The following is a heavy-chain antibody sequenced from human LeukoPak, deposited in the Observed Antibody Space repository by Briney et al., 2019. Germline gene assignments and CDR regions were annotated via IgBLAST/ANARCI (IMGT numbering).Heavy chain of an antibody. D-gene: IGHD1-26*01. V-gene: IGHV4-4*07. CDR2: ISTSVST. CDR3: ASLDGGLLPY. Sequence: PSETLSLTCTVSGDYISSYYWSWIRQPAGKGLEWIGRISTSVSTNYNPSLKSRVTISVDTSKNQFSLKLSSVTAADTAVYYCASLDGGLLPYWGQGTLVTVSS. J-gene: IGHJ4*02. CDR1: GDYISSYY.